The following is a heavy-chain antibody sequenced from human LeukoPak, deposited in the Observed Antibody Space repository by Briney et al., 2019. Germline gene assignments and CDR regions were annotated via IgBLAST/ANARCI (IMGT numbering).Heavy chain of an antibody. D-gene: IGHD3-22*01. CDR3: ARDPSNTSGNYPYFDY. V-gene: IGHV1-18*01. Sequence: ASVKVSCKASGYTFTRHGISWVRQAPGQGLEWMGRISAYNGDTKYAQNFQGRVTITTDTSTTTAYMELRSLGSADTAVYYCARDPSNTSGNYPYFDYWGEGTLVTVSS. J-gene: IGHJ4*02. CDR2: ISAYNGDT. CDR1: GYTFTRHG.